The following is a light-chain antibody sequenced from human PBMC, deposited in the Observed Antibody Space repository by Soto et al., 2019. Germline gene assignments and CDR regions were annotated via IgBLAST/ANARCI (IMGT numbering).Light chain of an antibody. Sequence: EIVLTQSPATLSSFPGDRVTLSCRASQAVNTRLAWYQHKPGQAPRLLIYLASNRAAGVPARFSGSGSGTDFTLTISRLEPEDFAVYYCHQYGSSPWTLGQGTKVDIK. CDR2: LAS. J-gene: IGKJ1*01. V-gene: IGKV3-20*01. CDR3: HQYGSSPWT. CDR1: QAVNTR.